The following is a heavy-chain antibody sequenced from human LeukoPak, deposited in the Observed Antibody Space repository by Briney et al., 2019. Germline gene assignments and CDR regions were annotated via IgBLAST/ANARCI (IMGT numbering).Heavy chain of an antibody. CDR3: ARGPYAYTSSATLGSYNWFDP. CDR1: GYSFPNYW. J-gene: IGHJ5*02. Sequence: GESLKISCKGSGYSFPNYWIGWVRQMPGKGLEWMGIIYPGDSHTRYSPSFQDQVTISVDKSITPASLQWSSLKASDTAMYYCARGPYAYTSSATLGSYNWFDPWGQGSLVTVSS. V-gene: IGHV5-51*01. D-gene: IGHD2-2*02. CDR2: IYPGDSHT.